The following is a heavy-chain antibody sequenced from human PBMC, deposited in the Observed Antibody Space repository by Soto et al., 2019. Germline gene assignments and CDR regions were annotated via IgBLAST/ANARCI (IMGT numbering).Heavy chain of an antibody. CDR2: LYDLDGS. CDR1: GFTISGKKY. D-gene: IGHD1-1*01. J-gene: IGHJ3*01. V-gene: IGHV3-53*01. Sequence: DVQLVESGGGLIQPGESPRLSCAACGFTISGKKYVAWVRQAPGKGLEWVSALYDLDGSFYAASVKGRFTTSSDSSKTTVYLPMNDLRPDDTAVYSCATWHEREHAYDVWGQGTTVTVSS. CDR3: ATWHEREHAYDV.